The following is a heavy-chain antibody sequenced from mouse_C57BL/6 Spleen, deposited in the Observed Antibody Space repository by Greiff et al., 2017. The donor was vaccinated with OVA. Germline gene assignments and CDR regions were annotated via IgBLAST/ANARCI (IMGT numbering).Heavy chain of an antibody. J-gene: IGHJ3*01. CDR3: ARHGGKGGFAY. CDR1: GFTFSSYG. D-gene: IGHD1-3*01. CDR2: ISSGGSYT. V-gene: IGHV5-6*02. Sequence: DVKLVESGGDLVKPGGSLKLSCAASGFTFSSYGMSWVRQTPDKRLEWVATISSGGSYTYYPDRVKGRFTISRAKAKNTLYLQMSSLKSEDTAMYYCARHGGKGGFAYWGQGTLVTVSA.